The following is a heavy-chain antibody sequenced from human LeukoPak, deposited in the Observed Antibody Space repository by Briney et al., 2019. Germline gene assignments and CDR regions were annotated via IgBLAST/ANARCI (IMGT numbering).Heavy chain of an antibody. D-gene: IGHD3-10*01. CDR1: GGSFSGYY. CDR2: INHSGST. CDR3: ARGRYYGSGLDYYYYYMDV. V-gene: IGHV4-34*01. Sequence: TSETLSLTCAVYGGSFSGYYWSWIRQPPGKGLEWIGEINHSGSTNYNPSLKSRVTISVDTSKNQFSLKLSPVTAADTAVYYCARGRYYGSGLDYYYYYMDVWGKGTTVTVSS. J-gene: IGHJ6*03.